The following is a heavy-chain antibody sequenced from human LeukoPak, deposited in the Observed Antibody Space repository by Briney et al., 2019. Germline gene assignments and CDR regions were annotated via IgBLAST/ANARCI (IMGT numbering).Heavy chain of an antibody. V-gene: IGHV3-23*01. Sequence: PGGSLRLSCAASGFTFSSYAMSWVRQVPGKGLEWVSANSGSGDSAYYADSAKGRFTISRDNSKNTLYLQMNSLRAEDTAVYYCAKETYNWKYLFDYWGQGTLVTVSS. J-gene: IGHJ4*02. CDR2: NSGSGDSA. CDR1: GFTFSSYA. CDR3: AKETYNWKYLFDY. D-gene: IGHD1-7*01.